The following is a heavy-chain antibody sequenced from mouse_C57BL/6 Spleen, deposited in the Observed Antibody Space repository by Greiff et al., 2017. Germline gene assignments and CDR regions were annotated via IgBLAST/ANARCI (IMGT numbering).Heavy chain of an antibody. V-gene: IGHV1-64*01. CDR2: IHPNSGSN. Sequence: QVQLQQPGAELVKPGASVKLSCKASGYTFTSYWMHWVKQRPGQGLEWIGMIHPNSGSNNYNEKFKSKATLTVDKSSSTAYMQLSSLTSEDSAVYYCARSGRDAMDYWGQGTSVTVSS. D-gene: IGHD2-13*01. CDR3: ARSGRDAMDY. J-gene: IGHJ4*01. CDR1: GYTFTSYW.